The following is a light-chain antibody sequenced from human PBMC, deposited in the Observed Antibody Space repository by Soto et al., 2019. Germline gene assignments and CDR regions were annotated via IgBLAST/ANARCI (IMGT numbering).Light chain of an antibody. V-gene: IGLV2-23*01. CDR3: CSYVGSSTYV. J-gene: IGLJ1*01. Sequence: QSVLTQPASVSGSPGQSITISCTGTSSDVGTYNLVSWYQQHPGKAPKLMVYEGTKRPSGVSNRFSGSKSGNTASLTISGLQNDDQPDYYCCSYVGSSTYVFGTGTKVTV. CDR1: SSDVGTYNL. CDR2: EGT.